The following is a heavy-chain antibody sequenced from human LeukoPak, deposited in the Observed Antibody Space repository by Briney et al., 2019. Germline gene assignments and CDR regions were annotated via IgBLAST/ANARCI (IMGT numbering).Heavy chain of an antibody. CDR1: GGSFSGYY. CDR3: ARGAGYCSSTSCYRPSFYYGMDV. CDR2: INHSGST. D-gene: IGHD2-2*01. Sequence: SETLSLTCAVYGGSFSGYYWSWIRQPPGKGLEWIGEINHSGSTNYNPSLKSRVTISVDTSKNQFSLKLSPVTAADTAVYYCARGAGYCSSTSCYRPSFYYGMDVWGQGTTVTVSS. J-gene: IGHJ6*02. V-gene: IGHV4-34*01.